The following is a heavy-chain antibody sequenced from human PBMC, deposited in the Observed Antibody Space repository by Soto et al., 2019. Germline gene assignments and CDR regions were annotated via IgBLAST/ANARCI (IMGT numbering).Heavy chain of an antibody. CDR3: ARDIQLGTYYYYYGMDV. Sequence: ASVKVSCKASGYTFTSYGISWVRQAPGQGPEWMGWISAYNGNTNYAQKLQGRVTMTTDTSTSTAYMELRGLRSDDTAVYYRARDIQLGTYYYYYGMDVWGQGTTVTVSS. V-gene: IGHV1-18*01. D-gene: IGHD5-18*01. CDR1: GYTFTSYG. J-gene: IGHJ6*02. CDR2: ISAYNGNT.